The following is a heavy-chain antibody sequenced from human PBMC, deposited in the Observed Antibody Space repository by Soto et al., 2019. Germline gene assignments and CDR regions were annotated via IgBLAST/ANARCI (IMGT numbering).Heavy chain of an antibody. CDR2: ISSSGSTI. CDR1: GFTFSSYE. V-gene: IGHV3-48*03. Sequence: PGGSLRLSCAASGFTFSSYEMNWVRQAPGKGLEWVSYISSSGSTIYYADSVKGRFTISRDNAKNSLYLQMNSLRAEDTAVYYCARVDSSWLNYFDYWGQGTLVTVSA. CDR3: ARVDSSWLNYFDY. D-gene: IGHD6-13*01. J-gene: IGHJ4*02.